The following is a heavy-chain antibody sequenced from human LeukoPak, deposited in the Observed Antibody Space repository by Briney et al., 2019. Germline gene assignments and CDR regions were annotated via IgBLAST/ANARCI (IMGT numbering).Heavy chain of an antibody. CDR3: ATLMGATTS. D-gene: IGHD1-26*01. CDR1: GGSISGYY. Sequence: SETLSLTCTVSGGSISGYYWSWIRQPPGKGLEWIGHIYYGGNTNYNPSLKSRVTISGDTSKNQFSLKLTSVTAADTAVYYCATLMGATTSWGQGTLVTVSS. CDR2: IYYGGNT. V-gene: IGHV4-59*08. J-gene: IGHJ4*02.